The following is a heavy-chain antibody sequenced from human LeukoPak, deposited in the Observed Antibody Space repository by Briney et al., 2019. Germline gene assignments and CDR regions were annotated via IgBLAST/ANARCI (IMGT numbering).Heavy chain of an antibody. CDR1: GFTFDNFA. D-gene: IGHD3-10*01. V-gene: IGHV3-23*01. CDR2: ITGSGGST. Sequence: GGSLRLSCAPSGFTFDNFAMTWVRQAPGKGLEWVSEITGSGGSTYYADSVKGRFTISRGNSKNTLYLQMNSLRAEDTAVYYCAKDRRVTMVRGVSDWGQGTLVTVSS. CDR3: AKDRRVTMVRGVSD. J-gene: IGHJ4*02.